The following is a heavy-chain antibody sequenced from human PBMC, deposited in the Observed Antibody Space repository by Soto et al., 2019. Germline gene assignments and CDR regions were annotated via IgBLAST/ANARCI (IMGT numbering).Heavy chain of an antibody. CDR1: GFSLSSTGVG. CDR2: IYWDDDK. Sequence: QITLKESGPTLVKPTQTLTLTCTFSGFSLSSTGVGVGWIRQPPGKALEWLAVIYWDDDKRYSPSLKNRLSSTRAPSKNHVVRTMTNVDPADTATYYCAHTPATMAGKNWFDPWGQGTLVTVSS. J-gene: IGHJ5*02. D-gene: IGHD3-10*01. CDR3: AHTPATMAGKNWFDP. V-gene: IGHV2-5*02.